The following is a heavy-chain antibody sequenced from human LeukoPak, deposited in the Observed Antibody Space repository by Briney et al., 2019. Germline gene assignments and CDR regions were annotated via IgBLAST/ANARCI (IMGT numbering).Heavy chain of an antibody. Sequence: ASVKVSCKASGGTFSSYAISWVRQAPGQGLEWMGGIIPIFGTANYARKFQGRVTITTDESTSTAYMELSSLRSEDTAVYYCARDLRLAHAFDIWGQGTMVTVSS. V-gene: IGHV1-69*05. CDR1: GGTFSSYA. D-gene: IGHD6-19*01. CDR2: IIPIFGTA. J-gene: IGHJ3*02. CDR3: ARDLRLAHAFDI.